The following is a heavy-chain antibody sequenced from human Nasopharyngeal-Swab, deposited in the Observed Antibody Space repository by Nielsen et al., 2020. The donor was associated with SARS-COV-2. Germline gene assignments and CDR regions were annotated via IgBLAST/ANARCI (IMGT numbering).Heavy chain of an antibody. D-gene: IGHD3-22*01. CDR3: ARGSLITYSIDY. CDR2: INAGNGNT. V-gene: IGHV1-3*01. J-gene: IGHJ4*02. CDR1: GYTFTSYA. Sequence: SVKVSCKASGYTFTSYAMHWVRQAPGQRLEWMGWINAGNGNTKYSQKFQGRVTITRDTSASTAYMELSSLRSEDTAVYYCARGSLITYSIDYWGQGTLVTVSS.